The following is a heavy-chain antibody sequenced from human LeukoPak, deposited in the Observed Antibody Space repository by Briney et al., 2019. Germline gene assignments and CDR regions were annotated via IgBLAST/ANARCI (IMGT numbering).Heavy chain of an antibody. D-gene: IGHD6-6*01. Sequence: RTSETLSLTCTVSGDSVSSTGYYWGWIRQPPGKGLEWIGTIYYSGSTYYNPSLKSRVTMSEDTSRNQFSLRLSSVNAADTAVYYCARGGDSSSSGANWFDPWGQGTLVTVSS. CDR1: GDSVSSTGYY. J-gene: IGHJ5*02. CDR2: IYYSGST. V-gene: IGHV4-39*01. CDR3: ARGGDSSSSGANWFDP.